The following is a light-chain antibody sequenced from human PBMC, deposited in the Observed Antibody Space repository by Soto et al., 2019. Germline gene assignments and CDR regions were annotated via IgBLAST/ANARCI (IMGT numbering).Light chain of an antibody. CDR3: QLYTT. CDR1: QSVDNN. CDR2: DAS. J-gene: IGKJ1*01. V-gene: IGKV3-15*01. Sequence: EIVMTQSPATLSVSPGGRATLSCRASQSVDNNLAWYQQKPGQAPSLLIYDASTRATGIPARFSGSGSGTEFTLTISSLQPEDSAVYYCQLYTTFGQGTKVDIK.